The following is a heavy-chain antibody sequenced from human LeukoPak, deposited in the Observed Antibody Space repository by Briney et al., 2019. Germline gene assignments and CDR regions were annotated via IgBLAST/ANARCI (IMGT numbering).Heavy chain of an antibody. CDR2: INNDGNLKTDGRDT. CDR3: AKDRDLYSGSPGGVDY. D-gene: IGHD1-26*01. CDR1: GFTLSNYW. V-gene: IGHV3-74*01. J-gene: IGHJ4*02. Sequence: PGGSLRLSCAASGFTLSNYWMIHWVRQVPGKGLQWVSRINNDGNLKTDGRDTGYADSVKGRFTISTDNAKNTLYLQMNSLRAEDTAVYHCAKDRDLYSGSPGGVDYWGQGTLVTVSS.